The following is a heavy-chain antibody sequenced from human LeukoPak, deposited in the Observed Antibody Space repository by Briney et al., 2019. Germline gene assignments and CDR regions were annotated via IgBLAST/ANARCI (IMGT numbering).Heavy chain of an antibody. J-gene: IGHJ4*02. CDR3: ARDGPAQMVEFDY. Sequence: ASVKVSCKASGYTFTGYCVHWVRQAPGQGLEWMGWLNPNSAGTSYPQKFQGRVTMSRDTSISTAYMELRRLRPDDTAVYYCARDGPAQMVEFDYWGQGTLVTVSS. D-gene: IGHD3-10*01. CDR1: GYTFTGYC. V-gene: IGHV1-2*02. CDR2: LNPNSAGT.